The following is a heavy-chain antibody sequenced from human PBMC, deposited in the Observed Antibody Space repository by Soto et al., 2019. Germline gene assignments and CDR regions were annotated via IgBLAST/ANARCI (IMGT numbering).Heavy chain of an antibody. J-gene: IGHJ6*02. CDR2: ISAYNGNT. D-gene: IGHD2-21*01. CDR1: GYKFISHS. CDR3: ARGAFCGGAPGCRDMDV. V-gene: IGHV1-18*01. Sequence: QIQLVQSGGEVKKPGASVKVSCKSSGYKFISHSITWVRQAPGQGLEWMGRISAYNGNTNYAQKHQSRVTMTTDTSTNTAYMELRSLRSDDTAVYYCARGAFCGGAPGCRDMDVWGQGTTVTVSS.